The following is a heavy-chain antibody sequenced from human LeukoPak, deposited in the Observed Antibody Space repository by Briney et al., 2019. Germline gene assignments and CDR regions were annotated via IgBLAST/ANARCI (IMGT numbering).Heavy chain of an antibody. J-gene: IGHJ4*02. CDR3: VVAATFDY. CDR1: GYTFTSYA. Sequence: ASVKVSCKASGYTFTSYAMNWVRQAPGQGLEWMGWINPNSGGTNYAQKFQGRVTMTRDTFISTAYMELSRLRSDDTAVYYCVVAATFDYWGQGTLVTVSS. V-gene: IGHV1-2*02. D-gene: IGHD6-19*01. CDR2: INPNSGGT.